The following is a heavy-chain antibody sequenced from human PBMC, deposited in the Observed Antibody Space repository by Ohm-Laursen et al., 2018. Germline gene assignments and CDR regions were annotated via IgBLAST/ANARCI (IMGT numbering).Heavy chain of an antibody. D-gene: IGHD6-6*01. V-gene: IGHV4-59*01. J-gene: IGHJ6*02. CDR3: ARAEAARTYYYYGMDV. CDR1: GGSIRSYF. Sequence: GTLSLTCIVSGGSIRSYFWSWIRQPPGKGLEWIGYIYYSGSTNYNPSLKSRVTISVNTSKNQFSLKLSSVTAADTAVYYCARAEAARTYYYYGMDVWGQGTTVTVSS. CDR2: IYYSGST.